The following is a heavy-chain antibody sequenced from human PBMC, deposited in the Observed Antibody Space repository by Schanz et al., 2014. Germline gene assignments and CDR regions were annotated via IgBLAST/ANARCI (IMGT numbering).Heavy chain of an antibody. CDR3: ARGYGDSPTDF. CDR2: IIPSLGLA. D-gene: IGHD4-17*01. V-gene: IGHV1-69*04. J-gene: IGHJ4*02. CDR1: GYTFTSHG. Sequence: QVQLVQSGAEVKKPGASVKVSCKASGYTFTSHGISWVRQAPGQGLEWMGRIIPSLGLAKYEQKFQDKVTITADRSTSTAYMELSSLRSEDTAVYYCARGYGDSPTDFWGQGTLVTVSS.